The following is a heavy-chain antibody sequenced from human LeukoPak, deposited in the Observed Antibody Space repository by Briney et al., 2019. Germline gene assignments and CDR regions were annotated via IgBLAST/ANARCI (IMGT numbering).Heavy chain of an antibody. Sequence: GGSLRLSCAASGFTFSSYSMNWVRQAPGKGPEWVSSISSSSSYIYYADSVKGRFTISRDNAKNSLYLQMNSLRAEDTAVYYCARVSRGYYYMDVWGKGTTVTVSS. D-gene: IGHD2-2*01. J-gene: IGHJ6*03. CDR1: GFTFSSYS. CDR3: ARVSRGYYYMDV. CDR2: ISSSSSYI. V-gene: IGHV3-21*01.